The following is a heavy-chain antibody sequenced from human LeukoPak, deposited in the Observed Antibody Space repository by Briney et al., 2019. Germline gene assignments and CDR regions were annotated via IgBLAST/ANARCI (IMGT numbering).Heavy chain of an antibody. CDR1: GFTFSDYA. D-gene: IGHD3-10*01. CDR2: ISSDGNNK. J-gene: IGHJ6*02. Sequence: GSLRLSCAVSGFTFSDYAMHWVRQPPGKGLEWVAVISSDGNNKYYADSVKGRFTISRDSSKNTLYLQMNSLRAEDTAVYYCARGPRITILPGVWGQGTTVTVSS. CDR3: ARGPRITILPGV. V-gene: IGHV3-30-3*01.